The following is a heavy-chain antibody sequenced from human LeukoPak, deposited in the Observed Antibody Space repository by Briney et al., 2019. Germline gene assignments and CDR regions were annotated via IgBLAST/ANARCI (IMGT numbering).Heavy chain of an antibody. D-gene: IGHD3-10*01. CDR1: GGSFSGYY. CDR2: INHSGST. J-gene: IGHJ4*02. CDR3: AGGNYYGSGTRPGY. V-gene: IGHV4-34*01. Sequence: SETLSLTCAVYGGSFSGYYWSWIRQPPGKGLEWIGEINHSGSTNYNPSLKSRVTISVDTSKNQFSLKLSSVTAADTAVYYCAGGNYYGSGTRPGYWGQGTLVTVSS.